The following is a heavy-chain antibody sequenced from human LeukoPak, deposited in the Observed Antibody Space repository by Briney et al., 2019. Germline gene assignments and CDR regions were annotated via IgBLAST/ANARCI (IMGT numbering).Heavy chain of an antibody. Sequence: GRSLRLSCAASGFTFSSYGMHWVRQAPGRGLEWVAVMSYDGNSQYYADSVKGRFTISRDNSKNTLDLQMHRLRPEDTAVYYCAKSIRFCSSSACFAGYYNYGLHVWGQGTTVIVSS. CDR2: MSYDGNSQ. CDR1: GFTFSSYG. J-gene: IGHJ6*02. V-gene: IGHV3-30*18. D-gene: IGHD2-2*01. CDR3: AKSIRFCSSSACFAGYYNYGLHV.